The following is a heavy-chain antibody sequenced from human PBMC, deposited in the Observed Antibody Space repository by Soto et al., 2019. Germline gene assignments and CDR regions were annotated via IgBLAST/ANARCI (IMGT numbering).Heavy chain of an antibody. CDR1: CYNFKSPG. CDR3: VSWVSAHFDS. D-gene: IGHD3-16*01. CDR2: IDSSGVNT. J-gene: IGHJ5*01. V-gene: IGHV3-23*01. Sequence: ESPRLFRADPCYNFKSPGASLVRQAPGKGLEWVSTIDSSGVNTHYADSVKGRFTISRDNSRNTLHLQMHDLRAEDTAFYYCVSWVSAHFDSWGQGTVVTV.